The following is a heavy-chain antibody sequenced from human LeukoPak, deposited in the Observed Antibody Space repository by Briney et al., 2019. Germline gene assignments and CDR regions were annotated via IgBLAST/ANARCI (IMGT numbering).Heavy chain of an antibody. CDR3: ARAEWSRKEFDY. Sequence: GGSLRLSCGASGLSFSNYAMSWVRQAPGKGLEWVANIKQDASEKYYVDSVKGRFTISRDNAKNSLYLQMNSLRAEDTAVYYCARAEWSRKEFDYWGQGTLVTVSS. CDR1: GLSFSNYA. J-gene: IGHJ4*02. CDR2: IKQDASEK. V-gene: IGHV3-7*01. D-gene: IGHD1-14*01.